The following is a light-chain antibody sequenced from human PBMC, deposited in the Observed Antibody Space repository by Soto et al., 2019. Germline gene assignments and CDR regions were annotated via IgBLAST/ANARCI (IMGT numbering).Light chain of an antibody. Sequence: EIHMTQSRCSLSPSXGHIVTINCXASQGISSYLAWYQQKPGKAPKLLIYAASTLQSGVPSRFSGSGSGTDFTLTISSLQPEDFATYYCQQLNSYPLTFGGGTKVDIK. CDR1: QGISSY. CDR2: AAS. J-gene: IGKJ4*01. V-gene: IGKV1-9*01. CDR3: QQLNSYPLT.